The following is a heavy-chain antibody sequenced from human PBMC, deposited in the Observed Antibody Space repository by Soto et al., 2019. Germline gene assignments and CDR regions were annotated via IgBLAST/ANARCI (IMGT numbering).Heavy chain of an antibody. J-gene: IGHJ6*02. CDR3: ARDGYGGGDGDGKDV. CDR2: IYYSGST. V-gene: IGHV4-31*03. D-gene: IGHD5-18*01. CDR1: GGSISSGGYY. Sequence: PSETLSLTCTVSGGSISSGGYYWSWIRQHPGKGLEWIGYIYYSGSTYYNPSLKSRVTISVDTSKNQFSLKLSSVTAADTAVYYCARDGYGGGDGDGKDVWGQGTTVTVSS.